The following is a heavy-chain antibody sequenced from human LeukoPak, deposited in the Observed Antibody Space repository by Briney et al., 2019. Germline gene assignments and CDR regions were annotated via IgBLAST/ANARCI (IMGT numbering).Heavy chain of an antibody. CDR2: ISWNSGSI. D-gene: IGHD3-9*01. CDR3: AKDSDDILT. J-gene: IGHJ5*02. CDR1: GFTFDDYA. V-gene: IGHV3-9*01. Sequence: GRSLRLSCAASGFTFDDYAMHWVRQAPGKGLEWVSGISWNSGSIGYADSVKGRFTISRDNSKNTLYLQMNSLRAEDTAVYYCAKDSDDILTWGQGTLVTVSS.